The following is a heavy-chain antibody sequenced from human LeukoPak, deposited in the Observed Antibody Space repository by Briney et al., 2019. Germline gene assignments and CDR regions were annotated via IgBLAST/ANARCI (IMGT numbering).Heavy chain of an antibody. J-gene: IGHJ4*02. Sequence: GRSLRLSCAASGFTFDDYAMHWVRQAPGKGLEWVSGISWNSGSIGYADSVKGRFTISRDNAKNSLYLQMNSLRDEDTAVYYCARNRAGYYFDYWGQGTLVTVSS. CDR3: ARNRAGYYFDY. CDR1: GFTFDDYA. CDR2: ISWNSGSI. V-gene: IGHV3-9*01.